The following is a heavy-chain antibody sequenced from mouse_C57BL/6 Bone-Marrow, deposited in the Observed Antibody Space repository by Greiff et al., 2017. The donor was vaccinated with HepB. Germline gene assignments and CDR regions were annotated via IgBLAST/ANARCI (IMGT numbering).Heavy chain of an antibody. CDR3: ANFAY. Sequence: QVQLQQPGAELVMPGASVKLSCKASGYTFTSYWMHWVKQRPGQGLEWIGEIDPSDSYTNYNQKFKGKSTLTADKSSSTAYMQLSSLTSEDSAVYYCANFAYWGQGTLVTVSA. CDR2: IDPSDSYT. CDR1: GYTFTSYW. J-gene: IGHJ3*01. V-gene: IGHV1-69*01.